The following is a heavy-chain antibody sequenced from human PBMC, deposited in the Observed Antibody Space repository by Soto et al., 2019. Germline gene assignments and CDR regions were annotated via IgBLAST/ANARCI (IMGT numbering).Heavy chain of an antibody. V-gene: IGHV4-31*03. Sequence: SETLSLTCTVSGGSISSVGYYWSWIRQHPGKGLEWIGNIYYSGSTYYNPSLKSRVTISVDTSKNQFSLKLSSVTAADTAVYYCARDRDNWNAFDYWGQGTLVTVSS. CDR2: IYYSGST. J-gene: IGHJ4*02. CDR3: ARDRDNWNAFDY. CDR1: GGSISSVGYY. D-gene: IGHD1-20*01.